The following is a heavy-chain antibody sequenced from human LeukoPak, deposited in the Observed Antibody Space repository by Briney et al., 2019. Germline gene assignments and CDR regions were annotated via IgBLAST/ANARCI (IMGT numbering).Heavy chain of an antibody. V-gene: IGHV3-23*01. CDR2: ISGNGGTT. D-gene: IGHD2-8*01. CDR3: AKNQFNPLRPA. CDR1: GFTFDDYA. Sequence: SGRSLRLSCAASGFTFDDYAMHWVRQAPGKGLEWVSGISGNGGTTYYADSVEGRFTISRDNPKNTLYLQMNSLRAEDTALYYCAKNQFNPLRPAWGQGTLVTVSS. J-gene: IGHJ5*02.